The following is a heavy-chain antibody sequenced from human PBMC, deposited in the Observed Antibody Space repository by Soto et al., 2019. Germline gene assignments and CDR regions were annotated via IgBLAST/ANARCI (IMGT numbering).Heavy chain of an antibody. V-gene: IGHV4-31*03. D-gene: IGHD4-17*01. CDR1: GAPLTTVGSY. J-gene: IGHJ4*02. CDR3: AKYPTTVKGFDY. CDR2: MYFSGRS. Sequence: TLSLTCTVSGAPLTTVGSYWTWIRQRPGEGLEWLGYMYFSGRSYYNPAFESRVTISVDNSKNQFSLKLSSVTAADTAVYYCAKYPTTVKGFDYWGQGTLVTVPQ.